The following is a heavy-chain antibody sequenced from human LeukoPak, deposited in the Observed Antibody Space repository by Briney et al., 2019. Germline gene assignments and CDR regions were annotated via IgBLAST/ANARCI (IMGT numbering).Heavy chain of an antibody. CDR2: INPNSGGT. CDR1: GYTFTGYY. D-gene: IGHD5/OR15-5a*01. J-gene: IGHJ4*02. V-gene: IGHV1-2*02. Sequence: ASVKVSCNASGYTFTGYYMHWVRQAPGQGLEWMGWINPNSGGTNYAQKFQGRVTMTRDTSISTAYMELSRLRSDDTAVYYCARFDQVSQTAGGYWGQGTLVTVSS. CDR3: ARFDQVSQTAGGY.